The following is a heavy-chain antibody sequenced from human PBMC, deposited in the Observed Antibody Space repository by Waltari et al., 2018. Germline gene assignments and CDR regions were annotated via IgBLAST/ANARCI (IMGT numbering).Heavy chain of an antibody. Sequence: QVQLVQSGAEVKKPGASVTVSCKASGYTFTGYSMHLVRPAPGQGIAWIGRITPHRGGTNYAQKFQGRVTMTRDTSISTADMGLSRVRSDDTAVYYCARDSKSGGRKDAFDIWGQGTMVTVSS. CDR1: GYTFTGYS. J-gene: IGHJ3*02. CDR2: ITPHRGGT. D-gene: IGHD2-15*01. V-gene: IGHV1-2*06. CDR3: ARDSKSGGRKDAFDI.